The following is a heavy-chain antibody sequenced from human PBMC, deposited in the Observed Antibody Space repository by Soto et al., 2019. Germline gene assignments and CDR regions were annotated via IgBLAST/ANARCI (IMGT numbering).Heavy chain of an antibody. CDR2: ISDSGGST. Sequence: EVQLLESGGGLVQPGGSLRLSCAASGFSFSSYGMSWVRQALGKGLEWVSTISDSGGSTYYADSVKGRFTISRDNSKNTLYLQMISLRAEDTAVFYRDGGFYWRHYWGRGTLVTVSS. CDR1: GFSFSSYG. CDR3: DGGFYWRHY. V-gene: IGHV3-23*01. D-gene: IGHD2-21*02. J-gene: IGHJ4*02.